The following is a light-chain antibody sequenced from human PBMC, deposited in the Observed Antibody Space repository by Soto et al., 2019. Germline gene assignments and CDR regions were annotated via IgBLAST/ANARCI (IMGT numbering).Light chain of an antibody. CDR2: GAS. V-gene: IGKV3-20*01. CDR3: QQYDSSPRT. CDR1: QSVSSSS. J-gene: IGKJ1*01. Sequence: EIMLTQSPGTLSLSPGERATLSCRASQSVSSSSLAWYQQKPGQAPRLLISGASSRAADIPDRFSGSGSGTDFTLTINRLEPEDFAVYYCQQYDSSPRTFGQGTMVDI.